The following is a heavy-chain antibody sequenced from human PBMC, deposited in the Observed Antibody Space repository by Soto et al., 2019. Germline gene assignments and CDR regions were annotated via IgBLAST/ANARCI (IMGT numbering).Heavy chain of an antibody. CDR2: ISYDGSNK. V-gene: IGHV3-30*18. CDR3: AKLGDYGDYVGSLGAREPYNWFDP. D-gene: IGHD4-17*01. Sequence: QVQLVESGGGVVQPGRSLRLSCAASGFTFSSYGMHWVRQAPGKGLEWVAVISYDGSNKYYADSVKGRFTISRDNSKNTLYLQMNSLRAEDTAVYYCAKLGDYGDYVGSLGAREPYNWFDPWGQGTLVTVSS. CDR1: GFTFSSYG. J-gene: IGHJ5*02.